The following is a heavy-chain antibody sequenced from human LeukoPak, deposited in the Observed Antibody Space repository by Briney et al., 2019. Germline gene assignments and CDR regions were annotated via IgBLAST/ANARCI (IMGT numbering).Heavy chain of an antibody. J-gene: IGHJ5*02. V-gene: IGHV4-34*01. CDR1: GGSFSGYY. CDR3: ARGSSYYGSGSYLRWFDP. CDR2: INHSGST. Sequence: SETLSLTCAAYGGSFSGYYWSWIRQPPGKGLEWIGEINHSGSTNYNPSLKSRVTISVDTSKNQFSLKLSSVTAADTAVYYCARGSSYYGSGSYLRWFDPWGQGTLVTVSS. D-gene: IGHD3-10*01.